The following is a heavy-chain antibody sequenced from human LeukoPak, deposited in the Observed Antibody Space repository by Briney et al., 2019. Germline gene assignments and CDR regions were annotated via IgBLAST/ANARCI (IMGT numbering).Heavy chain of an antibody. CDR2: SNHVEGT. J-gene: IGHJ5*02. V-gene: IGHV4-34*01. CDR1: GGSFRGYY. Sequence: KPSETLSLTCAVYGGSFRGYYGSGIGHPPGKGRGGIGESNHVEGTNYNPSLKSRVTISVDTSKNQFSLKLSSVTAADTAVYYCARRAPTYYYGSGSYYNQRFGWFDPWGQGTLVTVSS. D-gene: IGHD3-10*01. CDR3: ARRAPTYYYGSGSYYNQRFGWFDP.